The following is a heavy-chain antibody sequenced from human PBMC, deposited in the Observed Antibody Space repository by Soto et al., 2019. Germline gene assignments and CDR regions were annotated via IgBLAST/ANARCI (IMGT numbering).Heavy chain of an antibody. Sequence: GGSLRLSCAASGFTLSSYAMSWVRQAPGKGLEWVSAISGSGGSTYYADSVKGRFTISRDNSKNTLYLQMNSLRAEDTAVYYCAKDREAARLQPFDYWGQGTLVTVSS. CDR2: ISGSGGST. J-gene: IGHJ4*02. D-gene: IGHD6-6*01. V-gene: IGHV3-23*01. CDR1: GFTLSSYA. CDR3: AKDREAARLQPFDY.